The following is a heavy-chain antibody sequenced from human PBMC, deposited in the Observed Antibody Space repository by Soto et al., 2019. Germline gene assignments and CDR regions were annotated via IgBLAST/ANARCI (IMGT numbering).Heavy chain of an antibody. CDR2: INAGNGNT. J-gene: IGHJ3*02. CDR3: AREGARGYYGSGSYSGDAFDI. Sequence: QVQLVQSGAEVKKPGASVKVSCKASGYTFTSYAMHWVRQAPGQRLEWMGWINAGNGNTKYSQKFQGRVTITRDTSDSTAYMELSSLRSEDTAVYYCAREGARGYYGSGSYSGDAFDIWGQGTMVTVSS. D-gene: IGHD3-10*01. V-gene: IGHV1-3*01. CDR1: GYTFTSYA.